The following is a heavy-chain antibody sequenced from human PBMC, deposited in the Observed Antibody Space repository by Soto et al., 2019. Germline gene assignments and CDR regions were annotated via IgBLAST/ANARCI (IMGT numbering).Heavy chain of an antibody. Sequence: PGGSLRLSCAASGFTFSSYGMHWVRQAPGKGLEWVAVIWYDGSNKYYADSVKGRFTISRDNSKNTLYLQMNSLRAEDTAVYYCAGDKGRGGSYRPAYWGQGTLVTVSS. V-gene: IGHV3-33*01. J-gene: IGHJ4*02. CDR3: AGDKGRGGSYRPAY. CDR2: IWYDGSNK. CDR1: GFTFSSYG. D-gene: IGHD1-26*01.